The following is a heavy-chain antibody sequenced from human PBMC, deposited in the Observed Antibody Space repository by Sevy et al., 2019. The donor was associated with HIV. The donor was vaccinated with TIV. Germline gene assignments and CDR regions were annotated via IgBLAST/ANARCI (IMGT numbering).Heavy chain of an antibody. D-gene: IGHD4-17*01. J-gene: IGHJ6*02. CDR3: ARDEGDYGDKSYYYGMDV. V-gene: IGHV4-30-4*01. CDR1: GGSIISGDYY. CDR2: IHYTGST. Sequence: SETLSLTCSVSGGSIISGDYYLSWVRHPPGRGLEWIGYIHYTGSTDYNPSLESRVTISVDTSKNQFSLKLTSVTAAETAVYYCARDEGDYGDKSYYYGMDVWGRGTTVTVSS.